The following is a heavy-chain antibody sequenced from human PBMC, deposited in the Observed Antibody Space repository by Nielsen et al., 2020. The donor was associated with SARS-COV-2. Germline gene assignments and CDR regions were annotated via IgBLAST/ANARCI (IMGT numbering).Heavy chain of an antibody. Sequence: GESLKISCAASGFTFRRSAMHWVRQAPGKGLEWVAIISYDGNNKYADSVKGRFTISRDNSKNTLYLQMTSRRAEDTAVYYCARETIEHTSSFFDFWGQGTLVTVSS. CDR3: ARETIEHTSSFFDF. V-gene: IGHV3-30*04. CDR2: ISYDGNNK. J-gene: IGHJ4*02. CDR1: GFTFRRSA. D-gene: IGHD6-6*01.